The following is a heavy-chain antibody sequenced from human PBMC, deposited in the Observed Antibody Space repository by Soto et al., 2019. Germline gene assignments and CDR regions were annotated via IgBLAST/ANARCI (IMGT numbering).Heavy chain of an antibody. J-gene: IGHJ4*02. CDR3: ARLHYDILTGYSWSYFDY. D-gene: IGHD3-9*01. V-gene: IGHV5-51*01. Sequence: GESLKISCKGSGYSFTSYWIGWVRQMPGKGLEWMGIIYPGDSDTRYSPSFQGQVTISADKSISTAYLQWSSLKASDTAMYYCARLHYDILTGYSWSYFDYWGQGTLVTVSS. CDR1: GYSFTSYW. CDR2: IYPGDSDT.